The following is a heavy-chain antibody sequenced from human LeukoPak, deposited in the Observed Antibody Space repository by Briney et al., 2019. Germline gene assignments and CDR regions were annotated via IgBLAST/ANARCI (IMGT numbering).Heavy chain of an antibody. Sequence: PSETLSLTCAVYGGSFSGYYWSWIRQPPGKGLEWIGEINHSGSTNYNPSLKSRVTISVDTSKNQCSLKLSSVTAADTAVYYCARAGRITMIVVVKEYAFDIWGQGTMVTVSS. CDR2: INHSGST. V-gene: IGHV4-34*01. CDR1: GGSFSGYY. J-gene: IGHJ3*02. D-gene: IGHD3-22*01. CDR3: ARAGRITMIVVVKEYAFDI.